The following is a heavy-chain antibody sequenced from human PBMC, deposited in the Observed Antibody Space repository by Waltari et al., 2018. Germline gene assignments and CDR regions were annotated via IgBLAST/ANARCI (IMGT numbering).Heavy chain of an antibody. D-gene: IGHD3-10*01. CDR1: GFTFSSYW. J-gene: IGHJ4*02. Sequence: EVQLVESGGGLVQPGGSLRLSCAASGFTFSSYWMHWVRQAPGKGLVWVSRINSDGSRPGYADSVKGLFTISRDNAKNTLYLQMNSLRAEDTAVYYCARGAHYGSGSYYNVPAYWGQGTLVTVSS. CDR3: ARGAHYGSGSYYNVPAY. V-gene: IGHV3-74*01. CDR2: INSDGSRP.